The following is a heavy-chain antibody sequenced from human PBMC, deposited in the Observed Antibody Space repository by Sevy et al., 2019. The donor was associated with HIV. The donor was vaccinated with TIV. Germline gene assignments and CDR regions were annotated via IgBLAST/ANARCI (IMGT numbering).Heavy chain of an antibody. CDR3: ASGDYYGSLYYFDY. CDR2: ISSGGSYI. D-gene: IGHD3-10*01. CDR1: GFTFSNYF. V-gene: IGHV3-21*01. Sequence: GGSLRLSCAASGFTFSNYFMNWVRQAPGKGLEWISSISSGGSYIFYADSLTGRFTSSRDNAKNSMYLHMNSLRAEDAAVYYCASGDYYGSLYYFDYWGPGTLVTVSS. J-gene: IGHJ4*02.